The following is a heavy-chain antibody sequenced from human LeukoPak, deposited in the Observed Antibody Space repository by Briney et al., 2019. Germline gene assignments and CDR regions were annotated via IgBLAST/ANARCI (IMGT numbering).Heavy chain of an antibody. CDR3: ARDPRGMDV. Sequence: PGGSLRLSCAASAFTFSGFTINWVRQAPGKGLEWVSSISASSSYIYYLDSVKGRFTISRDNAKNSLYLQMNIVRAEDAAVYYCARDPRGMDVWGQGTTVTVSS. J-gene: IGHJ6*02. D-gene: IGHD3-10*01. CDR1: AFTFSGFT. V-gene: IGHV3-21*01. CDR2: ISASSSYI.